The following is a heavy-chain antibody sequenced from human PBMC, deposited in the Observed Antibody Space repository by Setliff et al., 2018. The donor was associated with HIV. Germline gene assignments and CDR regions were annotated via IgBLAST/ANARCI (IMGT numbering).Heavy chain of an antibody. J-gene: IGHJ1*01. CDR3: ARARRAGSGPKYFQH. CDR2: IYTSGST. D-gene: IGHD2-15*01. V-gene: IGHV4-4*09. CDR1: GGSISSYY. Sequence: SETLSLTCTVSGGSISSYYWSWIRQPPGKGLEWIGYIYTSGSTNYNPSLKSRVTMSVDKSKSQFSLRLSSVTAADTAVYYCARARRAGSGPKYFQHWGQGTLVTVSS.